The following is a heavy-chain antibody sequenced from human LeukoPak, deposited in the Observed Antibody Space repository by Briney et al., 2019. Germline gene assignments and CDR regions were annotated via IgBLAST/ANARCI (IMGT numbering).Heavy chain of an antibody. D-gene: IGHD1-7*01. J-gene: IGHJ4*02. CDR2: IWYDGSNK. Sequence: PGGSLRLSCAASGFTFSSYGMHWVRQAPGKGLEWVAVIWYDGSNKYYADSVKGRFTISRDNAKNTLYLQINSLRADDTSVYYCARDSPAYNWNYGIFDYWGQGTLVTVSS. CDR1: GFTFSSYG. V-gene: IGHV3-33*01. CDR3: ARDSPAYNWNYGIFDY.